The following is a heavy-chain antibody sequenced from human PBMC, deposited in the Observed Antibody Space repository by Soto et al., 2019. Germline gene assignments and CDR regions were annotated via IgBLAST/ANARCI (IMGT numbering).Heavy chain of an antibody. J-gene: IGHJ4*02. CDR2: INAGNGNT. V-gene: IGHV1-3*05. D-gene: IGHD4-17*01. CDR1: GYTFTSYA. Sequence: QVQLVQSGAEEKKPGASVKVSCKASGYTFTSYAMHWVRQAPGQRLEWMGWINAGNGNTKYSPKFQGRVTITRDTSASTAYMELRSLRSEDTAVYYFASESYGGEFDYWGQGTLVTVSS. CDR3: ASESYGGEFDY.